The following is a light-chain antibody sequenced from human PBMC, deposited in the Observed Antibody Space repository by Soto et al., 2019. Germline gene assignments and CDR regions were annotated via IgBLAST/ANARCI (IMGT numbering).Light chain of an antibody. CDR2: GYN. CDR1: SSNIGAGYD. Sequence: QSVLTQPPSVSGAPGQRVTISCTGSSSNIGAGYDVYWYQQLPGTAPTLLIYGYNNRPSGVPDRFSSSKSGTSASLAITGLQAEDEADYYCQSYDSSLTGSVFGGGTKLTVL. V-gene: IGLV1-40*01. CDR3: QSYDSSLTGSV. J-gene: IGLJ2*01.